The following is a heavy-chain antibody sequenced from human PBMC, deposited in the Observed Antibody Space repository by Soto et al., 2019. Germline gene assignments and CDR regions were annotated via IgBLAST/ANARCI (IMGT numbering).Heavy chain of an antibody. CDR2: VCYRGTT. Sequence: KTSETLSLTCTVSGDSIDTSSYCWGWIRQPPGKGLEWIGSVCYRGTTYYNPSLRSRVTISVDTSKNQFSLKLSSVTAADTAVYYCARLTYGDYVDYWGQGTLVTVSS. V-gene: IGHV4-39*01. CDR1: GDSIDTSSYC. J-gene: IGHJ4*02. CDR3: ARLTYGDYVDY. D-gene: IGHD4-17*01.